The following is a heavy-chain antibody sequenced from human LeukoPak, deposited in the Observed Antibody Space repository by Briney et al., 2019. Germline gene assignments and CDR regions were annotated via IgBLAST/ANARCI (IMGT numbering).Heavy chain of an antibody. D-gene: IGHD6-13*01. CDR2: VYDTDTT. Sequence: SETLSLTCSVSGGSIISYYWTWIRQPPGKGLEWIGYVYDTDTTNYNPSLQSRVTISLDTSNYQFSLTLTSITAADPAVYFCARDLGMADFDYWGQGTLVTVSS. CDR3: ARDLGMADFDY. J-gene: IGHJ4*02. V-gene: IGHV4-59*01. CDR1: GGSIISYY.